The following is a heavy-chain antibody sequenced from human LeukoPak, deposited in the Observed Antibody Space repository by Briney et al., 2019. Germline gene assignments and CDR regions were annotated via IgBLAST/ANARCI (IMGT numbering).Heavy chain of an antibody. V-gene: IGHV3-23*01. D-gene: IGHD6-19*01. CDR2: ISGSGGST. J-gene: IGHJ2*01. CDR3: AKDPVAVTRYFDL. Sequence: GGSLRLSCAAPGFTFSSDAMSWVRQAPGKGLEWVSAISGSGGSTYYADSVKGRFTISRDNSKNTLSLQMNSLRAEDTAVYYCAKDPVAVTRYFDLWGRGTLVTVSS. CDR1: GFTFSSDA.